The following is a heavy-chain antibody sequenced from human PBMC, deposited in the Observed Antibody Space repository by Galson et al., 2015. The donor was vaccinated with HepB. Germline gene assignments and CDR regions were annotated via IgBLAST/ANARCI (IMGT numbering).Heavy chain of an antibody. V-gene: IGHV4-34*01. Sequence: SETLSLTCAVYGGSFSGYYWSWIRQPPGKGLEWIGEINHSGSTNYNPSLKSRVTISVDTSKNQFSLKLSSVTAADTAVYYCAREGEPDFDYWGQGTLVTVSS. CDR2: INHSGST. J-gene: IGHJ4*02. CDR1: GGSFSGYY. D-gene: IGHD3-16*01. CDR3: AREGEPDFDY.